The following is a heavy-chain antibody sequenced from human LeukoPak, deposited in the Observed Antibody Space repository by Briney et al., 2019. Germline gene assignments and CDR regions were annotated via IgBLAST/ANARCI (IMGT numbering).Heavy chain of an antibody. CDR2: VYHSGST. Sequence: PSETLSLTCTVSGYSISSGSYWGWIRQPPGKGLEWIGSVYHSGSTYYNPSLKSRVTISVDTSKNQFSLKLSSVTAADTAVYYCARAPPYYDFWSGYGPGYFDLWGRGTLVTVSS. D-gene: IGHD3-3*01. CDR3: ARAPPYYDFWSGYGPGYFDL. CDR1: GYSISSGSY. J-gene: IGHJ2*01. V-gene: IGHV4-38-2*02.